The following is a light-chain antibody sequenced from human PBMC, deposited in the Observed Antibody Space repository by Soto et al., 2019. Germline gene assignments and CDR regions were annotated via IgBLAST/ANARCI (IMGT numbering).Light chain of an antibody. CDR3: QQYNSYSIT. CDR2: KAS. Sequence: DIQMTQSPSTLSASVGDRVTITCRASQSISSWLAWYQQKPGKAPKLLIYKASYLESGVPSRFSASGSGTEFTLTISSLQTDDFATYYCQQYNSYSITFGGGTKVEIK. J-gene: IGKJ4*01. CDR1: QSISSW. V-gene: IGKV1-5*03.